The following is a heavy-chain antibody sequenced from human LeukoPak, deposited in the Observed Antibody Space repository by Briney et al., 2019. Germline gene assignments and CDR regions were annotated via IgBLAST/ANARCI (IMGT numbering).Heavy chain of an antibody. CDR1: GFTVSSNY. D-gene: IGHD3-22*01. J-gene: IGHJ4*02. V-gene: IGHV3-53*01. CDR3: ARGSVITLRPDY. CDR2: IYSGDST. Sequence: QPGGSLRLSCAASGFTVSSNYMSWVRQAPGKGLEWVSVIYSGDSTYYADSVKGRFTISRDNSKNTLYLQMNSLRAEDTAVYYCARGSVITLRPDYWGQGTLVTVSS.